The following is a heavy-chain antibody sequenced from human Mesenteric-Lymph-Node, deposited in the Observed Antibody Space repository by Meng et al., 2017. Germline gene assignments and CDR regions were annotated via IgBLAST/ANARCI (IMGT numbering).Heavy chain of an antibody. Sequence: GESLKISCAASGFTFSSYAVHWVRQAPGKGLEWVAVISYDGSNKYYADSVKGRFTISRHNSKNTLYLQMNSLRAEDTAVYYCARGIYGSGSYYDYWGQGTLVTVSS. CDR3: ARGIYGSGSYYDY. D-gene: IGHD3-10*01. J-gene: IGHJ4*02. CDR1: GFTFSSYA. V-gene: IGHV3-30*14. CDR2: ISYDGSNK.